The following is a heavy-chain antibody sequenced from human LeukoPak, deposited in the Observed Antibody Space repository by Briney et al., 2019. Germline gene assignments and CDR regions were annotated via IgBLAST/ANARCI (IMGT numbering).Heavy chain of an antibody. V-gene: IGHV3-9*01. CDR1: GFTFDDYA. D-gene: IGHD5-18*01. Sequence: GGSLRLSCAASGFTFDDYAMHWVRQAPGKGLEWVSGISWNSGSIGYADSVKGRFTISRDNAKNSQYLQMNSLRAEDTALYYCAKGADSDTAMVPFDYWGQGTLVTVSS. CDR2: ISWNSGSI. CDR3: AKGADSDTAMVPFDY. J-gene: IGHJ4*02.